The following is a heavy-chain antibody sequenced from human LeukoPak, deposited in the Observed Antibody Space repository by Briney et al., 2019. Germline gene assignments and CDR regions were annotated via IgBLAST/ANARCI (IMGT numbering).Heavy chain of an antibody. J-gene: IGHJ4*02. D-gene: IGHD3-3*01. V-gene: IGHV4-59*01. CDR1: GGSFSSYY. Sequence: PSETLSLTCAVYGGSFSSYYWSWIRQPPGKGLEWIGYIYYSGSTNYNPSLKSRVTISVDTSKNQFSLKLSSVTAADTAVYYCALSYDFWSGYYVYWGQGALVTVSS. CDR3: ALSYDFWSGYYVY. CDR2: IYYSGST.